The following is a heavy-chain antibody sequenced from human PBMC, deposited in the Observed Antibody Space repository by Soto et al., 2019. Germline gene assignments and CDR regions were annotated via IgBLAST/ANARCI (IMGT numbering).Heavy chain of an antibody. J-gene: IGHJ5*02. Sequence: GGSLRLSCAASGFTFSSYAMSWVRQAPGKGLEWVSAISGSGGSTYYADSVKGRFTISRDNSKNTLYLQMNSLRAEDTAVYYCAKVDELNEYDYVWGSYRYRYFWFDPWGQGTLVTVSS. CDR2: ISGSGGST. D-gene: IGHD3-16*02. V-gene: IGHV3-23*01. CDR1: GFTFSSYA. CDR3: AKVDELNEYDYVWGSYRYRYFWFDP.